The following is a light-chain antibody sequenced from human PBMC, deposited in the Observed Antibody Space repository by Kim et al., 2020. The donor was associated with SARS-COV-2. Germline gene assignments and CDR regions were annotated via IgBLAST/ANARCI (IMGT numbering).Light chain of an antibody. CDR1: QSVSSNY. CDR2: GAS. V-gene: IGKV3-20*01. Sequence: EIVLTQSPGTLSLSPGDRATLSCRASQSVSSNYLAWYQQKPGQAPRLLIYGASSRATGIPDRFSGSGSGTDFNLTISRLEPEDFVVYYCQQYGTSPYSFGQGTKLEI. CDR3: QQYGTSPYS. J-gene: IGKJ2*03.